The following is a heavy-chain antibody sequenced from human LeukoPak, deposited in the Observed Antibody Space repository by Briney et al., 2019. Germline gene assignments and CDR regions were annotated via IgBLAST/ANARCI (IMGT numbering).Heavy chain of an antibody. Sequence: SQTLSLTCTVSGGSISSGSYYWSWIRQPAGKGLEWIGRIYTSGSTNYNPSLKSRVTISVDTSKNQFSLKLSSVTAADTAVYYCAREEIAAAGTTDYWGQGTLVTVSS. J-gene: IGHJ4*02. CDR3: AREEIAAAGTTDY. CDR1: GGSISSGSYY. CDR2: IYTSGST. D-gene: IGHD6-13*01. V-gene: IGHV4-61*02.